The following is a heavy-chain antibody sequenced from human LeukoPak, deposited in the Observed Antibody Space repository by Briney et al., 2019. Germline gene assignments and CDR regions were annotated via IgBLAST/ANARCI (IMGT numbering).Heavy chain of an antibody. V-gene: IGHV3-9*01. CDR3: TKDSSSGSYALDI. CDR2: IRWNSGVI. D-gene: IGHD6-6*01. Sequence: PGGSLRLSCAASGFTFDDYAMHWVRQAPGKGLEWVSGIRWNSGVIGYADSVKGRFTISRDNAKNSLYLQMNSLRAEDTALYYCTKDSSSGSYALDIWGQGTMVTVSS. CDR1: GFTFDDYA. J-gene: IGHJ3*02.